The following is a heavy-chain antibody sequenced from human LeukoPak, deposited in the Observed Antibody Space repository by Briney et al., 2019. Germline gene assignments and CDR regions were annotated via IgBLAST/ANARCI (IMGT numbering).Heavy chain of an antibody. CDR1: GGSISTYY. CDR2: IYYSGST. Sequence: KSSETLSLTCTVSGGSISTYYWSWIRQPPGKGLEWIGYIYYSGSTNYNPSLKSRVTISVDTSKNQFSLKLSSVTAADTAVYYCARGHLPGIGIDYWGQGTLVTVSS. V-gene: IGHV4-59*01. J-gene: IGHJ4*02. D-gene: IGHD3-10*01. CDR3: ARGHLPGIGIDY.